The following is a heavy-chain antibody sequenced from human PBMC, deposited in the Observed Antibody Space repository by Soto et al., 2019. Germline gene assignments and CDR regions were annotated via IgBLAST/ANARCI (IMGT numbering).Heavy chain of an antibody. CDR2: INVYNGNT. V-gene: IGHV1-18*01. D-gene: IGHD2-15*01. J-gene: IGHJ5*02. CDR3: ARGVVSGSNDNQYNWVDP. Sequence: QVQLVQSGGEVKKPGASVKVSCKASGYTFTNYGISWVRQAPGQGLEWMGWINVYNGNTKYAQKVQGRVTMTTDTYTSTAYVELRSLRSDDTAVYYCARGVVSGSNDNQYNWVDPWGPGTLVTVSS. CDR1: GYTFTNYG.